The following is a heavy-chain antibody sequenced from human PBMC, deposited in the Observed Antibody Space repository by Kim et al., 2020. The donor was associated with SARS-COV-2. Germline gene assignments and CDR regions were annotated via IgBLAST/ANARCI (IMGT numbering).Heavy chain of an antibody. Sequence: YYAGSVKGRFTISRDNAKNSLYLQMNSLRAEDTAVYYCARDRRGLRDFDYWGQGTLVTVSS. J-gene: IGHJ4*02. V-gene: IGHV3-21*01. CDR3: ARDRRGLRDFDY. D-gene: IGHD3-22*01.